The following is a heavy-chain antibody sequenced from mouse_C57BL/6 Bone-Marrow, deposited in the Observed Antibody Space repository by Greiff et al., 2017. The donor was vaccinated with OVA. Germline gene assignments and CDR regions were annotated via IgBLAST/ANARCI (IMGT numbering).Heavy chain of an antibody. V-gene: IGHV5-12*01. CDR3: ARPYGSSRYYYAMDY. CDR2: ISNGGGST. J-gene: IGHJ4*01. CDR1: GFTFSDYY. Sequence: EVHLVESGGGLVQPGGSLKLSCAASGFTFSDYYMYWVRQTPEKRLEWVAYISNGGGSTYYPDTVKGRFTISRDNAKNTLYLQMSRLKSEDTAMYYCARPYGSSRYYYAMDYWGQGTSVTVSS. D-gene: IGHD1-1*01.